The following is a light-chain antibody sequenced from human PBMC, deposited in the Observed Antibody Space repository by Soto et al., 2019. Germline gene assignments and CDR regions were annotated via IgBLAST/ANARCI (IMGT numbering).Light chain of an antibody. Sequence: QSALTQPRSVSGSPGQSVTISCTGTSSDVGGYNYASWYQQHPGKAPKLMIYDVSKRPSGVPDRFSGSKSGNTASVAISGLQAEDEADYYCCSYAGNYTLLFGGGTKLTVL. J-gene: IGLJ2*01. CDR2: DVS. CDR1: SSDVGGYNY. V-gene: IGLV2-11*01. CDR3: CSYAGNYTLL.